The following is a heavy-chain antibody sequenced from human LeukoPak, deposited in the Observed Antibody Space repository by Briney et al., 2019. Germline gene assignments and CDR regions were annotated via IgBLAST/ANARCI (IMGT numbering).Heavy chain of an antibody. D-gene: IGHD6-13*01. Sequence: SESLSLTCAVYGGSFSGYYWRWIRQPPGKGLEWIGSISYSGSTYYNPSLKSRVTISVDTSKNEFSLKLSSVTATDTAIYYCARQGHSISWLFDYWGQGTLVTVSS. V-gene: IGHV4-34*01. CDR1: GGSFSGYY. J-gene: IGHJ4*02. CDR3: ARQGHSISWLFDY. CDR2: ISYSGST.